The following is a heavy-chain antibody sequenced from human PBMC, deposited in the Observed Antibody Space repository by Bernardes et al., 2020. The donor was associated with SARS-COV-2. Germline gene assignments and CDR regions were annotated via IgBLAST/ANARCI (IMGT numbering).Heavy chain of an antibody. CDR1: GGSISSYY. J-gene: IGHJ4*02. Sequence: LSLTCTVSGGSISSYYWSWIRQPAGKGLEWIGRIYASGSTNYNPSLKSRVTMSVDTSKNHFSLKLSSVTAADTAVYYCARGGVSSPFDYWGQGTLVTVSS. D-gene: IGHD1-26*01. CDR3: ARGGVSSPFDY. V-gene: IGHV4-4*07. CDR2: IYASGST.